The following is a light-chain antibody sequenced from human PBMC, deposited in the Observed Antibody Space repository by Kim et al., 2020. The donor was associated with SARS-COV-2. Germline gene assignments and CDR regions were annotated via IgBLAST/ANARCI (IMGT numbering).Light chain of an antibody. V-gene: IGKV3-20*01. CDR3: QQDGSSPLT. Sequence: LSPGERATLSCRASQSVSNSYLAWYQQKPGQAPRLLIYGASSRATGIPDRFSGSGSGTDFTFSISRLEPEDFAVYYCQQDGSSPLTFGGGTKLEI. J-gene: IGKJ4*01. CDR2: GAS. CDR1: QSVSNSY.